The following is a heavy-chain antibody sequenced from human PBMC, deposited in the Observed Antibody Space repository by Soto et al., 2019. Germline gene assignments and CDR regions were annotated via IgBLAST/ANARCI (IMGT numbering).Heavy chain of an antibody. V-gene: IGHV4-34*01. Sequence: SETLSLTCADYGGYFRGYNWIGIRQPPGKGLEWIGEINHSGSTNYNPSLKSRVTISVDTSKNQFSLKLSSVTAADTAVYYCARGHGGGYYLYAFNIWGQETRVTVSS. CDR2: INHSGST. CDR3: ARGHGGGYYLYAFNI. CDR1: GGYFRGYN. J-gene: IGHJ3*02. D-gene: IGHD3-22*01.